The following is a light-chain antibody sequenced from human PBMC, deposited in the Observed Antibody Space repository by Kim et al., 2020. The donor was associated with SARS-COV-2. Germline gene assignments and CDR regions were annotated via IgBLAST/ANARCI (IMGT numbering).Light chain of an antibody. V-gene: IGKV1-33*01. Sequence: DIQMTQSPSSLSASVGDRVTITCQASQDISNYLNWYQQKPGKAPKLLIYDASNLETGVPSSFSGSGSGTDFTFTISSLQPEDIATYYCQQYDNLPYTCGQGTKLGI. CDR2: DAS. CDR3: QQYDNLPYT. CDR1: QDISNY. J-gene: IGKJ2*01.